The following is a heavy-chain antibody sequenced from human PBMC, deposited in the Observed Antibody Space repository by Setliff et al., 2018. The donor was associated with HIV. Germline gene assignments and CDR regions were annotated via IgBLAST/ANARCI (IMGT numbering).Heavy chain of an antibody. CDR1: GYTFTSYY. Sequence: ASVKVSCKASGYTFTSYYMHWVRQAPGKGLEWMGGFDPEDGETIYAQKFQGRVTMTEDTSTDTAYMELSSLRSEDTAVYYCATFDPFYYDSSGYPRAFDIWGQGTMVTVSS. V-gene: IGHV1-24*01. CDR3: ATFDPFYYDSSGYPRAFDI. D-gene: IGHD3-22*01. CDR2: FDPEDGET. J-gene: IGHJ3*02.